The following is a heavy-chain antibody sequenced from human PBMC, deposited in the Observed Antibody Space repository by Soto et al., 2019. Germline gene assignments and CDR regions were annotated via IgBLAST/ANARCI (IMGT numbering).Heavy chain of an antibody. D-gene: IGHD2-2*01. CDR2: INHSGST. CDR1: GGSFIGYY. Sequence: SETLSLTCAVYGGSFIGYYCIFIRHPPGKWLEWIVEINHSGSTNYNPSLKSRVTISVDTSKNQFSLKLSSVTAADTAVYYCAGFGGGVVPADFDYWGQGTLVTVSS. J-gene: IGHJ4*02. CDR3: AGFGGGVVPADFDY. V-gene: IGHV4-34*01.